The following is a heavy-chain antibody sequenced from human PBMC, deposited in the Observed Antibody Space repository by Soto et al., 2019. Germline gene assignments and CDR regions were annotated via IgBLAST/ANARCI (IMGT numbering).Heavy chain of an antibody. D-gene: IGHD4-17*01. CDR1: GYTFTSYD. Sequence: QVQLVQSGAAVKKPGASVKVSCKASGYTFTSYDINWVRQATGQGLEWMGWMNPNSGNTGYAQKFQGRVTMTRNTSISTAYMELSSLRSEDTAVYYCARAGTTVVTPYYYYGMDVWGQGTTVTVSS. CDR2: MNPNSGNT. J-gene: IGHJ6*02. V-gene: IGHV1-8*01. CDR3: ARAGTTVVTPYYYYGMDV.